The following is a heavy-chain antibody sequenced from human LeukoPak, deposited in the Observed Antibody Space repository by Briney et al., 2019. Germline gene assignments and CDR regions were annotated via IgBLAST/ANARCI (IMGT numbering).Heavy chain of an antibody. D-gene: IGHD7-27*01. J-gene: IGHJ4*02. CDR2: IDPTDSYT. Sequence: GESLHISCKGSGYSFTRNWISWVGQMPGKGLEWMGRIDPTDSYTNYSPSFQGHVTISTDKSISTAYLQWSSLKASDTATYFCVRSGPSGDFDHWGQGTLVTVSS. CDR3: VRSGPSGDFDH. CDR1: GYSFTRNW. V-gene: IGHV5-10-1*01.